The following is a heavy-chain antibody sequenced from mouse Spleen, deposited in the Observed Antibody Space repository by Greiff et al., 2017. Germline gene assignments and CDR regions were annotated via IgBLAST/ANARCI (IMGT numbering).Heavy chain of an antibody. D-gene: IGHD1-2*01. J-gene: IGHJ4*01. CDR2: IDPNSGGT. V-gene: IGHV1-72*01. CDR1: GYTFTSYW. CDR3: ALHYYGYDYAMDY. Sequence: QVQLQQPGAELVKPGASVKLSCKASGYTFTSYWMHWVKQRPGRGLEWIGRIDPNSGGTKYNEKFKSKATLTVDKPSSTAYMQLSSLTSEDSAVYYCALHYYGYDYAMDYWGQGTSVTVSS.